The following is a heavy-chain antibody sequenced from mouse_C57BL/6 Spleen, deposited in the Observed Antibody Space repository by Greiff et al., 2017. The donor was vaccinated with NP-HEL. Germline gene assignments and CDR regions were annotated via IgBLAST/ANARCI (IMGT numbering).Heavy chain of an antibody. CDR3: AYYYGSSYVPYFDY. V-gene: IGHV1-55*01. Sequence: QVQLQQPGAELVKPGASVKMSCKASGYTFTSYWITWVKQRPGQGLEWIGDIYPGSGSTNYNEKFKSKATRTVDTSSSTAYMQLSRLTSEDSAVYYCAYYYGSSYVPYFDYWGQGTTLTVSS. D-gene: IGHD1-1*01. CDR2: IYPGSGST. J-gene: IGHJ2*01. CDR1: GYTFTSYW.